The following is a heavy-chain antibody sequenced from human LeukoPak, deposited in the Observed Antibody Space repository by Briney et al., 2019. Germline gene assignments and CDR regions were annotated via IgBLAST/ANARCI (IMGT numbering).Heavy chain of an antibody. CDR2: LGSSGST. V-gene: IGHV3-23*01. J-gene: IGHJ4*02. D-gene: IGHD3-10*01. CDR3: ANPFYGSGPRGY. CDR1: GFTFSTYD. Sequence: LSGGSLRLSWAASGFTFSTYDMTWVRQAPGKGREWVSPLGSSGSTYYAASVKGRFTISRDNSKNTLYLQMNRLTAEDTAIYYCANPFYGSGPRGYWGQGTLVTVSS.